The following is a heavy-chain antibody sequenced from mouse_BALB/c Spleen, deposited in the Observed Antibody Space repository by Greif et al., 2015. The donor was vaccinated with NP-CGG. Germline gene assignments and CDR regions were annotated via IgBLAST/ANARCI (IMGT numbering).Heavy chain of an antibody. CDR1: GFTFSDYY. CDR3: ARHYYGYAMDY. CDR2: ISNGGGST. V-gene: IGHV5-12*02. D-gene: IGHD2-1*01. J-gene: IGHJ4*01. Sequence: EVMLVESGGGLVQPGGSLKLSCATSGFTFSDYYMYWVRQTPEKRLEWVAYISNGGGSTYYPDTVKGRFTISRDNAKNTLYLQMSRLKSEDTAMYYCARHYYGYAMDYWGQGTSVTVSS.